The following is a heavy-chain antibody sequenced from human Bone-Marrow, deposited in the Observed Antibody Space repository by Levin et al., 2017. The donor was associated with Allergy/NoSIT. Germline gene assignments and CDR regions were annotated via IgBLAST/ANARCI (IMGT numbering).Heavy chain of an antibody. CDR1: GFTFSSYG. D-gene: IGHD3-10*01. V-gene: IGHV3-30*18. CDR2: ISYDGSNK. Sequence: AGGSLRLSCAASGFTFSSYGMHWVRQAPGKGLEWVAVISYDGSNKYYADSVKGRFTISRDNSKNTLYLQMNSLRAEDTAVYYCAKDSLLLWFGELTYWGQGTLVTVSS. J-gene: IGHJ4*02. CDR3: AKDSLLLWFGELTY.